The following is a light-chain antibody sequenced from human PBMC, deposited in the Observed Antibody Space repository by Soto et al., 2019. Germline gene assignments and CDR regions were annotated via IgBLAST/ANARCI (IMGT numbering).Light chain of an antibody. CDR3: CSYTGSSTFV. CDR1: SSDVGGYNY. V-gene: IGLV2-11*01. Sequence: ALTQPRSVSGSPGQSVTISCTGTSSDVGGYNYVSWYQQNPGKAPKFMIYEGSKRPSGVSNRFSGSKSGNTASLTISGLQAEDEADYYCCSYTGSSTFVFGTGTKV. J-gene: IGLJ1*01. CDR2: EGS.